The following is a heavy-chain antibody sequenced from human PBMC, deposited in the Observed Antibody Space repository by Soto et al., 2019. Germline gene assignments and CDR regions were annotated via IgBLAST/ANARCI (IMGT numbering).Heavy chain of an antibody. J-gene: IGHJ6*02. Sequence: ASVKVSCKASGYTFTSYGVSWVRQAPGQGLEWMGWISAYNGNTNYAQKLQGRVTMTTDTSTSTAYMELRSLRSDDTAVYYCARDREDYDSWSGYLYYYYYGMDVWGQGTTVTVSS. CDR3: ARDREDYDSWSGYLYYYYYGMDV. CDR1: GYTFTSYG. D-gene: IGHD3-3*01. V-gene: IGHV1-18*01. CDR2: ISAYNGNT.